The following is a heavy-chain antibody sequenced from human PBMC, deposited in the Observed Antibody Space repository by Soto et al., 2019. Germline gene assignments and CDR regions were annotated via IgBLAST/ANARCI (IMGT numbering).Heavy chain of an antibody. CDR1: GGTFSSYA. CDR3: ARTWFLVAGTCYYGMDV. Sequence: QVQLVQSGAEVKKPGSSVKVSCKASGGTFSSYAISWVRQAPGQGLEWMGGIIPIFGTANYAQKFQGRVTITADDSTSTAYMEMSSLRSEDTAVYYCARTWFLVAGTCYYGMDVWGQGTTVTVSS. CDR2: IIPIFGTA. D-gene: IGHD6-19*01. V-gene: IGHV1-69*01. J-gene: IGHJ6*02.